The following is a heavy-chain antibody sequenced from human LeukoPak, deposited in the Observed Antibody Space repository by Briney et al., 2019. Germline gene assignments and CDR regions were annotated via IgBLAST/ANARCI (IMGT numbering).Heavy chain of an antibody. CDR3: ASSRRVYYDNSGTSLLDV. V-gene: IGHV4-39*01. CDR1: GGPISSSSYY. Sequence: PSETLSLTCTVSGGPISSSSYYWGWIRQPPGKGLEWIGSIYYSGSTYYNPSLKSRVTISVDTSKNQFSLKLSSVTAADTAVYYCASSRRVYYDNSGTSLLDVWGQGTMVTVSS. D-gene: IGHD3-22*01. CDR2: IYYSGST. J-gene: IGHJ3*01.